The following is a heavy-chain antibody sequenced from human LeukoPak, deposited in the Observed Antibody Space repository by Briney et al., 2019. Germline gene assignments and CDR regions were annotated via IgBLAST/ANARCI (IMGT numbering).Heavy chain of an antibody. CDR1: GGSISSSSYY. Sequence: PSETLSLTCTVSGGSISSSSYYWGWIRQPPGKGLEWIGSIYYSGSTYYNPSLKSRVTISVDTSKNQFSLKLSSVTAADTAVYYCARGTRDGYNYSGELFDYWGQGTLVTVSS. CDR3: ARGTRDGYNYSGELFDY. V-gene: IGHV4-39*07. J-gene: IGHJ4*02. CDR2: IYYSGST. D-gene: IGHD5-24*01.